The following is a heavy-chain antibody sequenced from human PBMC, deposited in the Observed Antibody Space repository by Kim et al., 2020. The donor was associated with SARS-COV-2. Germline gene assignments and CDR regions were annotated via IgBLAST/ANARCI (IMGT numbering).Heavy chain of an antibody. V-gene: IGHV3-11*04. D-gene: IGHD4-17*01. CDR3: AREQDHGGDY. CDR1: GFTFSDYY. CDR2: ISTSGSAI. J-gene: IGHJ4*02. Sequence: GGSLRLSCAASGFTFSDYYMSWVRQAPGKGLEWISYISTSGSAIYYADSVKGRFTISRDNAKSSLYLQMNSLRTEDTAIYYCAREQDHGGDYWGQGTLVTVSS.